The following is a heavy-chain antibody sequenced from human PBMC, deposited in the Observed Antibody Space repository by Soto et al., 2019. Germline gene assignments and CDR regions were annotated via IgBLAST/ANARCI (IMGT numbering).Heavy chain of an antibody. J-gene: IGHJ5*02. CDR3: ARHPERIAEIGWFDR. CDR2: ISSSSSTI. V-gene: IGHV3-48*01. D-gene: IGHD6-13*01. CDR1: GFTFSSYS. Sequence: EVQLVESGGGLVQPGGSLRLSCAASGFTFSSYSMNWVRQAPGKGLEWVSYISSSSSTIYYADSVKGRFTISRDNAKNSLYLKMNSLRAEDTAVYYCARHPERIAEIGWFDRWGQGALVTVSS.